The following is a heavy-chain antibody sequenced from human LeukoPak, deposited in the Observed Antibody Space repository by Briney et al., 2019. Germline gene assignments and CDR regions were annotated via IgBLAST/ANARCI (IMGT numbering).Heavy chain of an antibody. CDR2: IYPGDSDT. J-gene: IGHJ4*02. Sequence: GESLKISCKGSGYSFSNYWIGWVRQMPGKGLEWMGIIYPGDSDTRYSPPFEGQVTISVDKSISTAYLQWSSLKASDTAIYYCARRGCSGGRCYDYWGQGTLVTVSS. CDR1: GYSFSNYW. V-gene: IGHV5-51*01. CDR3: ARRGCSGGRCYDY. D-gene: IGHD2-15*01.